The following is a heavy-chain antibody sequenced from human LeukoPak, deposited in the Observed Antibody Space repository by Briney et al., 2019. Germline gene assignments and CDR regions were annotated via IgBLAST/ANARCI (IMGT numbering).Heavy chain of an antibody. CDR1: GGTFSSYG. Sequence: ASVKASCKASGGTFSSYGISWVRQAPGQGLEWMGWISAYNGNTNYAQKLQGRVTMTTDTSTSTAYMELRSLRSDDTAVYYCARDVLWFGESPSDYWGQGTLVTVSS. V-gene: IGHV1-18*01. D-gene: IGHD3-10*01. CDR3: ARDVLWFGESPSDY. CDR2: ISAYNGNT. J-gene: IGHJ4*02.